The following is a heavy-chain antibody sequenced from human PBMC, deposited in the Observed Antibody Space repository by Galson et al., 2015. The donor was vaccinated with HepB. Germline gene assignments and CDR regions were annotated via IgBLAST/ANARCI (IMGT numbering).Heavy chain of an antibody. CDR1: GFTFSSYS. D-gene: IGHD6-13*01. J-gene: IGHJ4*02. Sequence: SLRLSCAASGFTFSSYSMNWVRQAPGKGLEWVSYISSSSSTIYYADSVKGRFTISRDNAKNSLYLQMNSLRAEDTAVYYCASPLIAAAGYFDYWGQGTLVTVSS. V-gene: IGHV3-48*04. CDR3: ASPLIAAAGYFDY. CDR2: ISSSSSTI.